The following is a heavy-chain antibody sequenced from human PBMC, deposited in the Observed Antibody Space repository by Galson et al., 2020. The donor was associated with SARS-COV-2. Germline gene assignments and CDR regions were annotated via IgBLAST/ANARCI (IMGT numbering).Heavy chain of an antibody. D-gene: IGHD2-21*01. Sequence: GESLKISCAASGFTFSSYSMNWFRQAPGKGLEWVSSITGSSRYMYYADPVKGRFTISRDNAKNSLYLQIDSLRADDTAVYYCARDKGIMFISEYVDYWGQGTLVAVSS. V-gene: IGHV3-21*01. CDR3: ARDKGIMFISEYVDY. CDR1: GFTFSSYS. CDR2: ITGSSRYM. J-gene: IGHJ4*02.